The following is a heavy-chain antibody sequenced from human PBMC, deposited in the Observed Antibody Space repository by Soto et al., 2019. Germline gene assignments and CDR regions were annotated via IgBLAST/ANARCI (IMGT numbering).Heavy chain of an antibody. CDR1: GRTFSSYA. V-gene: IGHV1-69*01. CDR2: IIPIFGTA. D-gene: IGHD5-18*01. Sequence: QVQLVQSGAEVKKPGSSVKFSCKASGRTFSSYAISWVRQAPGQGLEWMGGIIPIFGTANYAQKFQGRITITADESTSTAYMELRSLRSEDTAVYYCARARRYRYDEFADYWGQGTLVTVAS. J-gene: IGHJ4*02. CDR3: ARARRYRYDEFADY.